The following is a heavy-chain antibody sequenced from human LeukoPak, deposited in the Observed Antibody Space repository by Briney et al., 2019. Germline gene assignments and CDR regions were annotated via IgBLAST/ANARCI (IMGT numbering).Heavy chain of an antibody. J-gene: IGHJ3*02. D-gene: IGHD2-2*01. Sequence: ASVKVSCKASGYTFTTYGFSWVRQAPRQGLEWMGWISAYNGNTNYAQKLQGRVTMTTDTSTSTAYMELRSLRSDDTAVYYCARGYCSSTSCYAFDIWGQGTMVTVSS. CDR3: ARGYCSSTSCYAFDI. CDR2: ISAYNGNT. V-gene: IGHV1-18*01. CDR1: GYTFTTYG.